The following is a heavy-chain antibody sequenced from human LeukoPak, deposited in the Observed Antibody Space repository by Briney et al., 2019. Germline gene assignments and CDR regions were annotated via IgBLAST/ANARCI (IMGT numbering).Heavy chain of an antibody. J-gene: IGHJ3*02. V-gene: IGHV4-39*07. CDR3: ARVTDIVVVPAGDAFDI. CDR1: GGSISSSSYY. Sequence: KPSETLSLTCTVSGGSISSSSYYWGWIRQPPGKGLEWIGSIYYSGSTYYNPSLKSRVTISVDTSKNQFSLKLSSVTAADTAVYYCARVTDIVVVPAGDAFDIWGQGTMVTVSS. CDR2: IYYSGST. D-gene: IGHD2-2*01.